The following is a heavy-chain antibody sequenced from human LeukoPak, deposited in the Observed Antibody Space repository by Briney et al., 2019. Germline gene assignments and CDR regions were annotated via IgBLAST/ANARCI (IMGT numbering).Heavy chain of an antibody. D-gene: IGHD3-22*01. CDR1: GFAFSSYA. J-gene: IGHJ4*02. Sequence: GGSLRLSCTASGFAFSSYAMSWVRQAPGVGLEWVSAIDGGGGSTWHADSVKGRFTISRDNSKNTLYMQMSSLRVEDTAVYYCAKDFYDNSGSRYDYWGQGTLVTVSS. CDR2: IDGGGGST. V-gene: IGHV3-23*01. CDR3: AKDFYDNSGSRYDY.